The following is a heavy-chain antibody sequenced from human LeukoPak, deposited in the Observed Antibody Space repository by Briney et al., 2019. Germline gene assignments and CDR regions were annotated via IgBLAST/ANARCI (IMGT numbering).Heavy chain of an antibody. V-gene: IGHV1-18*01. J-gene: IGHJ4*02. CDR1: GYTFTSYG. CDR3: ARDDRNKYGSGSFDY. D-gene: IGHD3-10*01. CDR2: ISAYNGNT. Sequence: ASVKVSCKASGYTFTSYGISWVRQAPGQGLEWMGWISAYNGNTNYAQKLQGRVTMTTDTSTSTAYMELRSLRSDDTAVYYCARDDRNKYGSGSFDYWGQGTLVTVSS.